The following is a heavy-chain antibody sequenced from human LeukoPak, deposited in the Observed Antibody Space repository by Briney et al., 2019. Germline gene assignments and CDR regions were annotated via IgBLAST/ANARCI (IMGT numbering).Heavy chain of an antibody. D-gene: IGHD3-16*01. Sequence: PGGSLRLSCAASGFTFSSYGMHWVRQAPGKRLEWVAVISYDGSNKYYADSVKGRFTISRDNSKNTLYLQMNSLRSEDTAVYYCARVGLRLGELFWGQPWHFDYWGQGTLVTVSS. J-gene: IGHJ4*02. CDR2: ISYDGSNK. V-gene: IGHV3-30*03. CDR1: GFTFSSYG. CDR3: ARVGLRLGELFWGQPWHFDY.